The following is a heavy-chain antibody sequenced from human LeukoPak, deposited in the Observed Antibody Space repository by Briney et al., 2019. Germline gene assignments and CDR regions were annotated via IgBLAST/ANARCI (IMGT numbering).Heavy chain of an antibody. D-gene: IGHD6-6*01. CDR1: GGSISSSSYY. J-gene: IGHJ4*02. CDR3: ARGAEYSGSSDY. CDR2: IYYSGST. V-gene: IGHV4-39*01. Sequence: SETLSPTCTVSGGSISSSSYYWGWIRQPPGKGLEWIGSIYYSGSTYYNPSLKSRVTISVDTSKNQFSLKLSSVTAADTAVYYCARGAEYSGSSDYWGQGTLVTVSS.